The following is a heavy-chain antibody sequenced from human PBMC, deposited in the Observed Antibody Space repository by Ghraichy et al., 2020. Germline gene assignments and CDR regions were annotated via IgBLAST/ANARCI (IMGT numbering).Heavy chain of an antibody. V-gene: IGHV3-48*02. CDR2: IFSPTGKI. CDR1: GFTFSTYS. Sequence: GGSLRLSCAASGFTFSTYSMNWVRQAPGKGLEWLSYIFSPTGKIYYADSVKGRFTISTDNAKNSLYLQMNSLRDEDTAVYYCARNGGSSPTYYYGMDVWGQGTTVTVSS. D-gene: IGHD2-15*01. J-gene: IGHJ6*02. CDR3: ARNGGSSPTYYYGMDV.